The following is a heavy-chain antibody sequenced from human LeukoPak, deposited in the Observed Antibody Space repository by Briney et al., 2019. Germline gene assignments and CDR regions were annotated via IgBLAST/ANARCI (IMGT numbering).Heavy chain of an antibody. V-gene: IGHV4-61*01. CDR2: IYYSGST. D-gene: IGHD3-22*01. J-gene: IGHJ4*02. CDR1: GGSVSSGSYY. CDR3: ARGHSSGRIIDY. Sequence: PSETLSLTCTVSGGSVSSGSYYWSWIRQPPGKGLEWIGYIYYSGSTNYNPSLKSRVTISVDTSKNQFSLKLSSVTAADTAVYYCARGHSSGRIIDYWGQGTLVTVSS.